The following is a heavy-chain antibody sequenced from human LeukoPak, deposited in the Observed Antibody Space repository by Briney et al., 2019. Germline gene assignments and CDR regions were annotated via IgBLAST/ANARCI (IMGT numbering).Heavy chain of an antibody. CDR1: GGSFNNYY. Sequence: PSETLSLTCTVSGGSFNNYYWTWIRQPPGKGLGWLGYISHRGSTTYNPSLNSRVTISLDTSKSQFSLRLTSVTAADTAVYYCARVGAVTANFWAMDVWGQGTTVTVSS. V-gene: IGHV4-59*01. CDR2: ISHRGST. CDR3: ARVGAVTANFWAMDV. D-gene: IGHD2-21*02. J-gene: IGHJ6*02.